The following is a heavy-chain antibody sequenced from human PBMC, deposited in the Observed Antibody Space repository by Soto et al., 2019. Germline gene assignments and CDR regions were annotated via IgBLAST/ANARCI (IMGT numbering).Heavy chain of an antibody. CDR2: ISGDGVTT. V-gene: IGHV3-74*01. J-gene: IGHJ4*02. CDR1: GFPFSSYG. CDR3: AREYYVLVTSYDTDY. Sequence: EVQLVESGGDLVQRGGSLRLSCAASGFPFSSYGMHWFRHTPGKGLDWVARISGDGVTTYYADSVTGRFTVSRDNAKNTLSLQISGLRAEDTACYYCAREYYVLVTSYDTDYWGQGTLVSVSS. D-gene: IGHD3-9*01.